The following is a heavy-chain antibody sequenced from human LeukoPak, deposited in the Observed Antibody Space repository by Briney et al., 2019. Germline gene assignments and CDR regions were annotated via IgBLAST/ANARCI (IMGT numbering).Heavy chain of an antibody. J-gene: IGHJ4*02. V-gene: IGHV3-23*01. CDR1: GFIFSNYG. D-gene: IGHD4-17*01. CDR3: AKERQTGDYFTSDY. Sequence: GGSLRLSCAASGFIFSNYGMNWVRQAPGEGLEWLSAISGRGESTFYAPSVKGRFAISRDNSDNTLYLQMSSLRVDDTAVYFCAKERQTGDYFTSDYWGQGTLVTVSS. CDR2: ISGRGEST.